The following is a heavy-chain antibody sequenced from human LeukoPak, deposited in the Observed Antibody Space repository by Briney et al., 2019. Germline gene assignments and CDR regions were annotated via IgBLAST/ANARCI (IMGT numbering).Heavy chain of an antibody. Sequence: GGSLRLSCGASGITFSIYSMNWVRQAPGKGLEWVSYISSSGSTKYYADSVKGRFTISRDNARNSLYLQMNSLRAEDTAVYFCARGGLSIMGYWGQGTLVTVSS. CDR1: GITFSIYS. CDR3: ARGGLSIMGY. CDR2: ISSSGSTK. V-gene: IGHV3-48*01. J-gene: IGHJ4*02. D-gene: IGHD2/OR15-2a*01.